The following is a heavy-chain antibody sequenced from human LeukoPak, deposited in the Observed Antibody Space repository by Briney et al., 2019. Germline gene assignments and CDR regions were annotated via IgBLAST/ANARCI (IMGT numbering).Heavy chain of an antibody. CDR3: ARQGTYSSAIGMGY. D-gene: IGHD6-19*01. V-gene: IGHV1-46*02. CDR1: GYTFNNHY. J-gene: IGHJ4*02. CDR2: INPSGGST. Sequence: ASVKVSFKASGYTFNNHYMYWVRQAPGQGLEWMGVINPSGGSTSYAQKFQGRVTMTRDTSTRTVYMEVNSLRSEDTAVYYCARQGTYSSAIGMGYWGQGTLVTVSS.